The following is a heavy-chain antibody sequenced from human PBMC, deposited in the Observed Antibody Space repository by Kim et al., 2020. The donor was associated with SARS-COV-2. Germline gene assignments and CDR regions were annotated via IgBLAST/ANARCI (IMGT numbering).Heavy chain of an antibody. D-gene: IGHD6-19*01. Sequence: TYYNPSLKSRVTISVDTSKNHFSLNLSSVTAADTAIYFCARARSGWPIDYWGQGIPVTVSS. CDR3: ARARSGWPIDY. V-gene: IGHV4-31*02. CDR2: T. J-gene: IGHJ4*02.